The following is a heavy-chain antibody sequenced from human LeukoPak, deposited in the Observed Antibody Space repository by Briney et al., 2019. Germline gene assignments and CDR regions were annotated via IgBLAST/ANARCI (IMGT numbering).Heavy chain of an antibody. CDR3: VGDGRDGYNKYFYH. CDR1: GFTFSIAA. Sequence: GGSPRLSCSASGFTFSIAAMHWVRQAPGKGLQYVSVISGNGVSSYADSVKGRFIISRDNSKNTVYLQMSSLRAEDTAVYYCVGDGRDGYNKYFYHWGQGTLVTVSS. CDR2: ISGNGVS. J-gene: IGHJ1*01. D-gene: IGHD5-24*01. V-gene: IGHV3-64D*06.